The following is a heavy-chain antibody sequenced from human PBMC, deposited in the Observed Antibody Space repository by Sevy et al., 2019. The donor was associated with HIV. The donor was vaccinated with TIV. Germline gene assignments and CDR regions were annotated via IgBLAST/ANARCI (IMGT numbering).Heavy chain of an antibody. D-gene: IGHD3-10*01. CDR1: GLALSDYY. Sequence: GGSLRLSCAASGLALSDYYMAWIRQAPGKGLEWVSYISGGGATIYYADSVKGRFTISRDNAKATLHLQMNSLRVDDTAVYFCASDPFHFLRGCFWGQGTQVTVSS. CDR2: ISGGGATI. CDR3: ASDPFHFLRGCF. J-gene: IGHJ4*02. V-gene: IGHV3-11*01.